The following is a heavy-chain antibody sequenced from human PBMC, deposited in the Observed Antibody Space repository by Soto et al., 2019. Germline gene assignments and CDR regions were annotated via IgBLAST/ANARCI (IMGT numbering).Heavy chain of an antibody. V-gene: IGHV5-51*01. Sequence: GESLKISCQGSGYSFTSYWIGWVRQMPGKGLEWMGIIYPGDSDTRYSPSFQGQVTISADKSISTAYLQWSSLKASDTAMYYCARRGYCSSTSCLTRYAFDIWGQGTMVTVSS. CDR2: IYPGDSDT. CDR1: GYSFTSYW. D-gene: IGHD2-2*01. CDR3: ARRGYCSSTSCLTRYAFDI. J-gene: IGHJ3*02.